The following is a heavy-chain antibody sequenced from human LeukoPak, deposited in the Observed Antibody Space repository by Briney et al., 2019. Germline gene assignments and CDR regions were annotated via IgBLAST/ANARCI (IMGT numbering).Heavy chain of an antibody. V-gene: IGHV1-69*13. CDR3: ARGLNYYDSSSYYYGVDY. CDR2: IIPIFGTA. Sequence: ASVKVSCKASGGTFSNYAISWVRQAPRQGLEWMGGIIPIFGTANYAQKFQGRVTITADESTSTAYMELSSLRSEDTAVYYCARGLNYYDSSSYYYGVDYWGQGTLVTVSS. J-gene: IGHJ4*02. D-gene: IGHD3-22*01. CDR1: GGTFSNYA.